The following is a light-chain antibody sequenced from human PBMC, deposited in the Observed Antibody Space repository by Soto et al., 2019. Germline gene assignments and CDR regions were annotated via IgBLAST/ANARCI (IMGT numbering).Light chain of an antibody. CDR3: QQYGTYPIT. Sequence: DVHLTLSTSTLSASVGDRVTITGRASQSVTTWLAWYQQKPGKAPKLLIYKASNLESGLSSRFTGSGSGTEFTLTISSLQSDDCATYYCQQYGTYPITFGHGASLDI. CDR2: KAS. J-gene: IGKJ5*01. V-gene: IGKV1-5*03. CDR1: QSVTTW.